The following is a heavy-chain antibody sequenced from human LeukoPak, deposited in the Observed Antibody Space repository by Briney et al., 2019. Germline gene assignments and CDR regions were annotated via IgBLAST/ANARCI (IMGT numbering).Heavy chain of an antibody. CDR2: INQDGSET. CDR1: GFTFSTYW. J-gene: IGHJ3*01. D-gene: IGHD5-24*01. Sequence: GGSLRLSCAASGFTFSTYWMSWVRLAPGKGLEWVANINQDGSETFYVDSVKGRFTISRDNGKNSMFVQMDSLRAEDTAVYYCVRGFDGYFGFDLWGQGTVVTVSS. V-gene: IGHV3-7*05. CDR3: VRGFDGYFGFDL.